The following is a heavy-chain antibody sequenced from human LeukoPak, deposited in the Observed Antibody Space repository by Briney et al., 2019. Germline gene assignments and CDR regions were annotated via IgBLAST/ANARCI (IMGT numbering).Heavy chain of an antibody. D-gene: IGHD6-13*01. CDR2: ISAYNGNT. Sequence: GASVKVSCKASGYTFTSYGISWVRQAPGQGLEWMGWISAYNGNTNYAQKLQGRVTMTTDTSTSTAYMELRSLRSDDTAVYYCARSRDSSSWTLPFDYWGQGTLVTVSS. CDR1: GYTFTSYG. CDR3: ARSRDSSSWTLPFDY. J-gene: IGHJ4*02. V-gene: IGHV1-18*01.